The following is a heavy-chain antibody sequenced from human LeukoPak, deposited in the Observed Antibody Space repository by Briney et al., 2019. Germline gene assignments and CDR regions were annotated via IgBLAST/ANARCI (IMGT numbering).Heavy chain of an antibody. J-gene: IGHJ6*02. CDR3: ARGSGGYYYYYGMDV. Sequence: SETLSLTCAVYGGSFSGYYWSWIRQPPGKGLEWIGEINHSGSTNYNLSLKSRVTISVDTSKNQFSLKLSSVTAADTAVYYCARGSGGYYYYYGMDVWGQGTTVTVSS. CDR2: INHSGST. CDR1: GGSFSGYY. D-gene: IGHD1-1*01. V-gene: IGHV4-34*01.